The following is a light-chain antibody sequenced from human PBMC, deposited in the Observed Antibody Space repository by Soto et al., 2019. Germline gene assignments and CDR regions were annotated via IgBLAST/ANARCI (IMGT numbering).Light chain of an antibody. J-gene: IGKJ1*01. CDR1: QSISNW. Sequence: DIPMTQSPSTLSASVGERVTITCRASQSISNWLAWYQQKPGRAPNLLIYDVSNLAGGVPSRFSGSGFGTEFTLTLTSLQPDDPATYYCRQYKSDSPWTFGQVTKVEIK. V-gene: IGKV1-5*01. CDR3: RQYKSDSPWT. CDR2: DVS.